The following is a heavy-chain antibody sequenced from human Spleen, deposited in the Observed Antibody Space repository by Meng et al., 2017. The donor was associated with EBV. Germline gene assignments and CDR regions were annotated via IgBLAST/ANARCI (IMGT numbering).Heavy chain of an antibody. CDR1: GGSITSSDYY. CDR2: IFYSGNT. Sequence: QREGSGPGRVKPSETLSLTCTVSGGSITSSDYYWAWIRQPPGKGLEWIGGIFYSGNTYYNPSLTSRVTMSVDTSKNQFSLRLSSVTAADTALYYCARNVVIVTATLDVFDIWGQGTMVTVSS. V-gene: IGHV4-39*07. D-gene: IGHD2-15*01. J-gene: IGHJ3*02. CDR3: ARNVVIVTATLDVFDI.